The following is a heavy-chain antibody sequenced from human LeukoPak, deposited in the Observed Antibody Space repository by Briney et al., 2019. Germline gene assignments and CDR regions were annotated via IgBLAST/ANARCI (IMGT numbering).Heavy chain of an antibody. Sequence: GASVKVSCKASGYTXTRYGITGVRQAPGRGLEWMGWISTVNGDTNYAQNLQGRATMTTDTSTTTAYMELKNLRSDDTAVYYCARGIAPDQYWGQGTLVTVSS. CDR2: ISTVNGDT. J-gene: IGHJ4*02. V-gene: IGHV1-18*04. D-gene: IGHD1-14*01. CDR1: GYTXTRYG. CDR3: ARGIAPDQY.